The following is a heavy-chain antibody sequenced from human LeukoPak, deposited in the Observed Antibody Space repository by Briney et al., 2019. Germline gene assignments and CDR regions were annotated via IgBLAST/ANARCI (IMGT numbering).Heavy chain of an antibody. CDR3: ARQIRYNWNDPFDY. CDR1: GYSFTKNW. J-gene: IGHJ4*02. D-gene: IGHD1-20*01. V-gene: IGHV5-51*01. Sequence: GESLKISCQGSGYSFTKNWIGWVRQMPGKGLEWMGIVYPGDSDTRYRPSFQGQVTISVDKSINTAYLQWSALEASDTAIYYRARQIRYNWNDPFDYWGQGTLVTVSS. CDR2: VYPGDSDT.